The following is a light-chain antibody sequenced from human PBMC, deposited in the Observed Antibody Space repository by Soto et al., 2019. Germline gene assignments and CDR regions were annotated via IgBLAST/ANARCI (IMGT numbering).Light chain of an antibody. J-gene: IGKJ1*01. CDR1: QSILYSSNNKNY. CDR2: WAS. CDR3: QQYYSTPWT. V-gene: IGKV4-1*01. Sequence: DIVMTQSPDSLAVSLGERATINCKSSQSILYSSNNKNYLAWYQQKPGQPPKLLIYWASTRESGVPDRFSGSGSWTDFTLTISSLQAEDVAVYYCQQYYSTPWTFGKRTKVEIK.